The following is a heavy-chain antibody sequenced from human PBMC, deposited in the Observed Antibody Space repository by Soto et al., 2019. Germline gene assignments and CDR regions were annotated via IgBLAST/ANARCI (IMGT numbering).Heavy chain of an antibody. D-gene: IGHD3-10*01. V-gene: IGHV4-30-4*02. J-gene: IGHJ5*02. CDR2: IYYSGTT. CDR3: ARDASLWFGEGSQGGIEP. CDR1: GGSVSSCDYY. Sequence: SETLSLTCTVSGGSVSSCDYYWSWIRQPPGKGLDWIGYIYYSGTTYYNPSLKSRVTISVDTSKNQFSLKLSSVTAADTAVYYCARDASLWFGEGSQGGIEPWGPGTLVIVSS.